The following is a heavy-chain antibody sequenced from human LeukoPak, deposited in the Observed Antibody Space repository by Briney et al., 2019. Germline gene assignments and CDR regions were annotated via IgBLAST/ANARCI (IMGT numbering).Heavy chain of an antibody. J-gene: IGHJ4*02. V-gene: IGHV4-61*01. CDR2: IYYSGST. CDR1: GGSVSSGSYY. D-gene: IGHD3-22*01. Sequence: SETLSLTCTVSGGSVSSGSYYWSWIRQPPGKGLEWIGYIYYSGSTNYNPSLKSRVTISVDTSKNQFSLKLSSVTAADTAVYYCARGVGLSGYHDFDYWGQGTLVTVSS. CDR3: ARGVGLSGYHDFDY.